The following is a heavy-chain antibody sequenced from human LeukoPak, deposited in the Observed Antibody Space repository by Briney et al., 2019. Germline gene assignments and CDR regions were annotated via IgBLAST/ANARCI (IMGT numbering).Heavy chain of an antibody. Sequence: GGSLRLSCAASGFTVSSNYMSWVRQAPGKGLEWVSVIYSGGSTYYAASVKGRFTISRDNSKNTLYLQMNSLRAEDTAVYYCAREDSSGLYFDYWGQGTLVTVSS. V-gene: IGHV3-53*01. CDR1: GFTVSSNY. D-gene: IGHD3-22*01. CDR3: AREDSSGLYFDY. J-gene: IGHJ4*02. CDR2: IYSGGST.